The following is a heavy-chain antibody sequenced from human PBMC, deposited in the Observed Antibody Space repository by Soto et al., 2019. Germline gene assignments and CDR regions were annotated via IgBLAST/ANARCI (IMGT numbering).Heavy chain of an antibody. D-gene: IGHD2-2*01. CDR3: ARGDVWGIVVAGGVYYMDV. CDR1: GYTFTSYD. Sequence: ASVKVSCKASGYTFTSYDINWVRQATGQGLEWIGWMNPNSGNTGYAQKFQGRVTMTRNTSISTAYMELSSLRSEDTAVYYCARGDVWGIVVAGGVYYMDVWGKGTTVTVSS. J-gene: IGHJ6*03. CDR2: MNPNSGNT. V-gene: IGHV1-8*01.